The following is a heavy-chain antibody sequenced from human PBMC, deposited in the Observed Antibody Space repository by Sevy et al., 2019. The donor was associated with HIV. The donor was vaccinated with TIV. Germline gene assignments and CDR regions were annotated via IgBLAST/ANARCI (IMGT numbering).Heavy chain of an antibody. J-gene: IGHJ4*02. CDR3: ARRDNWNFDY. CDR1: GYRFGSYW. CDR2: IYPGDSDT. Sequence: GEPLKISCKGSGYRFGSYWIAWVRQMPGKGLEWMGIIYPGDSDTRYSPAFQGQVTISADKSINTAYLQWSSLKASDTAIYYCARRDNWNFDYWGQGTLVTVSS. V-gene: IGHV5-51*01. D-gene: IGHD3-3*01.